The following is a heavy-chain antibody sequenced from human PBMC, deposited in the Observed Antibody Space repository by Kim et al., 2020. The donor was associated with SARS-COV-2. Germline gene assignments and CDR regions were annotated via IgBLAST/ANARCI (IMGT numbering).Heavy chain of an antibody. D-gene: IGHD1-1*01. Sequence: DYAASVRGRISITPDTTKNQFSLQLNSVTSEDSSVYYCARYTTTWYLDFWGQGTLVTVSS. V-gene: IGHV6-1*01. CDR3: ARYTTTWYLDF. J-gene: IGHJ4*02.